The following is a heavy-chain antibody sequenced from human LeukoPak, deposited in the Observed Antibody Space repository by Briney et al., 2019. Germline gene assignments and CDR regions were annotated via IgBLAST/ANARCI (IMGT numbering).Heavy chain of an antibody. J-gene: IGHJ6*03. CDR1: GFTFSSYN. CDR2: ISISSSYI. CDR3: ARVIVFRGYMDV. V-gene: IGHV3-21*01. Sequence: GGSLRLSCAASGFTFSSYNMNWVRQAPGKGLEWVSSISISSSYIYHADSVKGRFTISRDNAKNSLYLQMNSLRAEDTAVYYCARVIVFRGYMDVWGKGTTVTVSS. D-gene: IGHD1-26*01.